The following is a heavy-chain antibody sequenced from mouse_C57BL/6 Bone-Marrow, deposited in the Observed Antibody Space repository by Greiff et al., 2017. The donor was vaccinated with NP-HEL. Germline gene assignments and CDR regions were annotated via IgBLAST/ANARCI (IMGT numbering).Heavy chain of an antibody. V-gene: IGHV2-6*01. CDR1: GFSLTSYG. CDR3: ASGANWGPWFAY. D-gene: IGHD4-1*01. CDR2: IWGVGST. Sequence: VQLVESGPGLVAPSQSLSITCTVSGFSLTSYGVDWVRQSPGKGLEWLGVIWGVGSTNYNSALKSRLSISKDNSKSQVFLKMNSLQTDDTAMYYCASGANWGPWFAYWGQGTLVTVSA. J-gene: IGHJ3*01.